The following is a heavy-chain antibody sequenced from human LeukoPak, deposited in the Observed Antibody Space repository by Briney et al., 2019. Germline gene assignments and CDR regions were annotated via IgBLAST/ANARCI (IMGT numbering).Heavy chain of an antibody. D-gene: IGHD6-19*01. CDR3: ARGAVAGTPLGY. J-gene: IGHJ4*02. V-gene: IGHV4-61*08. CDR1: GGSISS. Sequence: SETLSLTCTVSGGSISSFYWSWFYWSWIRQPPGKGLEWIGYIYFSGSTNYNPSLKSRVTISVDTSKNQFSLKLSSVTAADTAVYYCARGAVAGTPLGYWGQGTLVTVSS. CDR2: IYFSGST.